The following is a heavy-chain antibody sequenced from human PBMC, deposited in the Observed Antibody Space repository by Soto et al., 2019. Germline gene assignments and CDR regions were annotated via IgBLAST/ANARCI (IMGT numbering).Heavy chain of an antibody. CDR3: ARVGVLYSSHNWFDS. CDR2: IIPVFGTP. V-gene: IGHV1-69*13. Sequence: SVKVSCKTSGTTSISYAINWVRQAPGQGPEWMGGIIPVFGTPFYAQKFQDRVTITADESTNTVYMELSSLRSEDTALYYCARVGVLYSSHNWFDSWGQGTLVTVSS. J-gene: IGHJ5*01. CDR1: GTTSISYA. D-gene: IGHD2-8*01.